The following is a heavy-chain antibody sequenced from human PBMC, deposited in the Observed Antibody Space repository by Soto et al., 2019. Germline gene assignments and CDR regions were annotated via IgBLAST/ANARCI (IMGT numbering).Heavy chain of an antibody. V-gene: IGHV1-18*04. CDR3: ATPTERGTTFWSGYNCYYGMDV. Sequence: ASVKVSCKASGYSFTSYGISWVRQAPGQGPEWMGWISGHNGNTNHPQSLQGRVTITADKSTSTAYMELSSLRSEDTAVYYCATPTERGTTFWSGYNCYYGMDVWGQGSTVTVAS. J-gene: IGHJ6*02. CDR2: ISGHNGNT. CDR1: GYSFTSYG. D-gene: IGHD3-3*01.